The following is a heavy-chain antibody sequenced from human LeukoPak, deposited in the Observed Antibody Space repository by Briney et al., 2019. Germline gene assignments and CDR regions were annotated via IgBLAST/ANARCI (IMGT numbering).Heavy chain of an antibody. CDR1: EFTFSDYY. Sequence: GGSLRLSCAASEFTFSDYYMSWIRQAPGKGLEWVSYVSSSGSTIYYADSVKGRFTISRDNAKNSLYLQMNSLRAEDTALYYCARAGLYNWNYEGTAYFDYWGQGTLVTVSS. CDR2: VSSSGSTI. J-gene: IGHJ4*02. V-gene: IGHV3-11*01. CDR3: ARAGLYNWNYEGTAYFDY. D-gene: IGHD1-7*01.